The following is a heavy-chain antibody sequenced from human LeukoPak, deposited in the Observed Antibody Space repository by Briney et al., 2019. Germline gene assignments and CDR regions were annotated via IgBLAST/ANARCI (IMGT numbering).Heavy chain of an antibody. CDR1: GYTFTSYD. CDR3: ARGGSIYCSGGSCHFDY. D-gene: IGHD2-15*01. CDR2: MNPNSGNT. Sequence: APVKVSCKASGYTFTSYDINWVRQATGQGLEWMGWMNPNSGNTGYAQKFQGRVTMTRNTSISTAYMELSSLRSEDTAVYYCARGGSIYCSGGSCHFDYWGQGTLVTVSS. V-gene: IGHV1-8*01. J-gene: IGHJ4*02.